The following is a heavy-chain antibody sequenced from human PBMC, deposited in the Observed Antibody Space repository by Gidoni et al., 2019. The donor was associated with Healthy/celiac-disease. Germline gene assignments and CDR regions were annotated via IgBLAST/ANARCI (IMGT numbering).Heavy chain of an antibody. Sequence: QLQLQESGPGLVKPSETLSLTCAVSGGSISRSSYYWGWIRQPPGKGLEWIGSIYYSGSTYYNPSLKSRVTISVDTSKIQFSRKLSSVTAADTAVYYCAGTVTTGAFDIWGQGTMVTVSS. CDR3: AGTVTTGAFDI. CDR2: IYYSGST. J-gene: IGHJ3*02. V-gene: IGHV4-39*01. D-gene: IGHD4-17*01. CDR1: GGSISRSSYY.